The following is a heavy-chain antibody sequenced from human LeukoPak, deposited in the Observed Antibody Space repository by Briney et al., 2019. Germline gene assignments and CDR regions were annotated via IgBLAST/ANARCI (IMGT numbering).Heavy chain of an antibody. V-gene: IGHV4-4*08. J-gene: IGHJ4*02. CDR3: AGNLEWFALDY. D-gene: IGHD3-3*01. CDR2: IHTSGST. Sequence: PGGSLRLSCAASGFTFSNAWMSWVRQAPGKGLEWIGRIHTSGSTNYNPSLKSRVTISVDTSKNQFSLKLSSVTAADTAVYYCAGNLEWFALDYWGQGTLVTVSS. CDR1: GFTFSNAW.